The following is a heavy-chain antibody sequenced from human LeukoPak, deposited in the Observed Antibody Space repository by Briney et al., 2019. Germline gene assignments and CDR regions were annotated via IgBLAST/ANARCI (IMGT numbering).Heavy chain of an antibody. CDR1: GGSISSSSYY. V-gene: IGHV4-39*01. D-gene: IGHD4-23*01. CDR2: IYYSGST. J-gene: IGHJ5*02. CDR3: ARQDRSSSPKLRGFDP. Sequence: SETLSLTCTVSGGSISSSSYYWGWIRQPPGKGLEWIGSIYYSGSTYYNPSLKSRVTISVDTSKNQFSLKLSSVTAADTAVYYCARQDRSSSPKLRGFDPWGQGTLVTVSS.